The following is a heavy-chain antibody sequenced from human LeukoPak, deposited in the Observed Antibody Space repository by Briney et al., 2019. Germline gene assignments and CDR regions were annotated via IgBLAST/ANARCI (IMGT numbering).Heavy chain of an antibody. CDR3: ARGVDIVATSPFDI. J-gene: IGHJ3*02. V-gene: IGHV1-3*01. CDR2: INAGNGNT. D-gene: IGHD5-12*01. CDR1: GYTFTSYA. Sequence: ASVKVSCKASGYTFTSYAMHWVRQAPGQRLEWMGWINAGNGNTKYSQKFQGRVTITRDTSASTAYMELSSLRSEDTAVYYCARGVDIVATSPFDIWGQGTMVTVSS.